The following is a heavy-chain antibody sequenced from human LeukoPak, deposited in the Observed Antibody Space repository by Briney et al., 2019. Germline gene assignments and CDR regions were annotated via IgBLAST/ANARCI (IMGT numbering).Heavy chain of an antibody. J-gene: IGHJ6*02. CDR1: GYTFTSYG. CDR3: AGVAATPGYYYFGIDV. V-gene: IGHV1-18*01. CDR2: ISAYNGET. D-gene: IGHD2-15*01. Sequence: ASVKVSCTASGYTFTSYGISWVRQAPGQGLEWMGWISAYNGETNYAQKLQGRVTMTTDTSTSTACMELRSLRCDEQAVHYCAGVAATPGYYYFGIDVWVQGTT.